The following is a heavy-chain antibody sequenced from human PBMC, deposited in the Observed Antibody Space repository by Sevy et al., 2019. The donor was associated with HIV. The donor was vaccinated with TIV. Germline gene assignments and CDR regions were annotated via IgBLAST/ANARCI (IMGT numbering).Heavy chain of an antibody. Sequence: ASVKVSCKASGGTFSSYGISWVRQAPGQGLEWMGGIIPILRTVNYAQKFQDRVTITADESTKTAYMELSSLRSEDTAVYYCARGGGNGWYYFDYWGQETLVTVSS. CDR1: GGTFSSYG. V-gene: IGHV1-69*13. CDR3: ARGGGNGWYYFDY. D-gene: IGHD6-19*01. J-gene: IGHJ4*02. CDR2: IIPILRTV.